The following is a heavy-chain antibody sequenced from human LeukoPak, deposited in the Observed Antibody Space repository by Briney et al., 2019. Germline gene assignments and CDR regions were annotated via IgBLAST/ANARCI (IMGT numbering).Heavy chain of an antibody. Sequence: GGSLRLSCVASGFTFGNHRMSWVRQAPGKGLEWVADIKQDGGETYYADSVKGRFTISRDNSKNTLYLQMNSLRAEDTAVYYCALGGTYFDYWGQGIPVTVSS. V-gene: IGHV3-7*01. CDR1: GFTFGNHR. J-gene: IGHJ4*02. CDR2: IKQDGGET. CDR3: ALGGTYFDY. D-gene: IGHD1-7*01.